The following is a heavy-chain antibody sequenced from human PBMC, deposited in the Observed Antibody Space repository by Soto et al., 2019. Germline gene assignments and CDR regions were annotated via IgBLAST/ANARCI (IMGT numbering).Heavy chain of an antibody. Sequence: SVKVSCKASGGTFSSYAISWVRQAPGQGLEWMGGIIPICGSTNYAQKFQGRVTITADESTSTAYMELSSLRSEDTAVYYCARSSMAKPFWSGYPPGMDFWGQGTLVTVSS. D-gene: IGHD3-3*01. CDR1: GGTFSSYA. CDR3: ARSSMAKPFWSGYPPGMDF. CDR2: IIPICGST. V-gene: IGHV1-69*13. J-gene: IGHJ4*02.